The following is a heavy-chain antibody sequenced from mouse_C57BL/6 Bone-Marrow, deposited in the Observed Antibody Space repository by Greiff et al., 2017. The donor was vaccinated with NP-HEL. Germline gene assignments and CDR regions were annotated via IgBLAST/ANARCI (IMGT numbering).Heavy chain of an antibody. V-gene: IGHV1-74*01. Sequence: QVQLKQSGAELVKPGASVKVSCKASGYTFTSYWMHWVKQRPGQGLEWIGRIHPSASDTNYNQKFKGKATLTVDKSSSTAYMQLSSLTSEDSAVYYCGWLPFDSWGQGTTLTVSS. CDR3: GWLPFDS. J-gene: IGHJ2*01. CDR2: IHPSASDT. D-gene: IGHD2-3*01. CDR1: GYTFTSYW.